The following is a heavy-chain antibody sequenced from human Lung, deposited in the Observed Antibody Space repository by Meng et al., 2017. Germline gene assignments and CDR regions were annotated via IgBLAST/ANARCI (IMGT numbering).Heavy chain of an antibody. CDR3: ARGEYSTSSWFDP. V-gene: IGHV1-69*08. CDR1: GGTFCTYT. CDR2: NIPIVATV. Sequence: QGEVVQSGAGVSKPGSSVKVSCKASGGTFCTYTITWVRQAPGQGLEWMGKNIPIVATVQYAQRFQCRVTITADKSTSTAYMELSSLTSEDTAVYYCARGEYSTSSWFDPWGQGTLVTVSS. J-gene: IGHJ5*02. D-gene: IGHD5-12*01.